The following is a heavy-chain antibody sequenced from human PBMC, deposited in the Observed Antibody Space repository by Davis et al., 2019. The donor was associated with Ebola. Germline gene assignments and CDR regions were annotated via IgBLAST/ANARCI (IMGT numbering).Heavy chain of an antibody. CDR1: GFTFSSYG. CDR2: IWYDGSNK. Sequence: AGSLRLSCAASGFTFSSYGMHWVRQAPGKGLEWVAVIWYDGSNKYYADSVKGRFTISRDNSKNTLYLQMNSLRAEDTAVYYCARESRDIVATIMNWGQGTLVTVSS. J-gene: IGHJ4*02. V-gene: IGHV3-33*01. D-gene: IGHD5-12*01. CDR3: ARESRDIVATIMN.